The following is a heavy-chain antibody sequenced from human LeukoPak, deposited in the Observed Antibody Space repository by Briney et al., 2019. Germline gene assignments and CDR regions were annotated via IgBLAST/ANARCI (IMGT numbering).Heavy chain of an antibody. J-gene: IGHJ4*02. CDR2: IMPKTNGGTT. CDR1: GFSFSDAW. V-gene: IGHV3-15*07. Sequence: GGSLRLSCAASGFSFSDAWMNWVRQAPGKGLEWVGRIMPKTNGGTTDYAAPVKGRFTVSRDDSSYTVYLQMNSLRAGDTAVYYCARDPHGYNSYFDYWGQGTLVTVSS. D-gene: IGHD5-24*01. CDR3: ARDPHGYNSYFDY.